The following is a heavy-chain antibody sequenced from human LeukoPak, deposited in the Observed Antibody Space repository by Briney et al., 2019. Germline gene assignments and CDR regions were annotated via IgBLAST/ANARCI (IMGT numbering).Heavy chain of an antibody. D-gene: IGHD6-6*01. J-gene: IGHJ3*02. CDR2: IYYSGST. V-gene: IGHV4-31*03. CDR3: ARSLVIAARPDAFDI. CDR1: GGSISSGGYY. Sequence: SQTLSLTCTVSGGSISSGGYYWSWIRQHPGKGLEWIGYIYYSGSTYYNPSLKSRVTVSVDTSKNQFSLKLSSVTAADTAVYYCARSLVIAARPDAFDIWGQGTMVTVSS.